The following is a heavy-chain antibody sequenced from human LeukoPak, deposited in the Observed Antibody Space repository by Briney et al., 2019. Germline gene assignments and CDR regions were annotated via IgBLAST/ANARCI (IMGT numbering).Heavy chain of an antibody. CDR1: GYTPTELS. CDR3: ATVVSSITIFGVVIAPFDY. V-gene: IGHV1-24*01. Sequence: ASVKVSCKVSGYTPTELSMHWVRQAPGKGLEWMGGFDPEDGETIYAQKFQGRVTMTEDTSTDTAYMELSSLRSEDTAVYYCATVVSSITIFGVVIAPFDYWGQGTLVTVSS. J-gene: IGHJ4*02. CDR2: FDPEDGET. D-gene: IGHD3-3*01.